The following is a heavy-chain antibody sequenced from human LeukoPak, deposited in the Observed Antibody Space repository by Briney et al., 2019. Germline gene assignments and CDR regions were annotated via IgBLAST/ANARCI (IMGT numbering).Heavy chain of an antibody. CDR2: TYYRSQWYN. D-gene: IGHD6-13*01. CDR1: GDDVSTNKAT. V-gene: IGHV6-1*01. J-gene: IGHJ4*02. CDR3: VRLVGNSWLDY. Sequence: SQTLSLTCAISGDDVSTNKATWNWSRQSPSRGLEWLGRTYYRSQWYNDYAVSVKSRITITPDTSTNQFSLHLNSVTPDDTAVYYCVRLVGNSWLDYWGQGTLVTGSS.